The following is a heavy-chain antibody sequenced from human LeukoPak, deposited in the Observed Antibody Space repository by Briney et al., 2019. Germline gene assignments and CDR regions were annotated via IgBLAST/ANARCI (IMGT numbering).Heavy chain of an antibody. CDR3: AKGPPGFWIQLWYFDY. CDR1: GFAFADNA. V-gene: IGHV3-9*01. Sequence: GGSLRLSCAASGFAFADNAMHWVRQAPGKGLEWVPSISWNSASIGYADSVKGRFTISRDNAKDSLYLQMNSLRDDDTALYYCAKGPPGFWIQLWYFDYWGQGTLVTVSS. CDR2: ISWNSASI. J-gene: IGHJ4*02. D-gene: IGHD5-18*01.